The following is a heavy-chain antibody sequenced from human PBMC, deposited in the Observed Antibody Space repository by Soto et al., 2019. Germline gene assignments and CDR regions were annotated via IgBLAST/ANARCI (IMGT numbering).Heavy chain of an antibody. CDR3: ARADYSNYPTDC. CDR1: GFTFRRYA. V-gene: IGHV3-23*01. Sequence: EVQLLESGGGLVQPGGSLRLSCAASGFTFRRYAMSWVRQAPGKGLEWVSTISGSGGATYYADSVKGRFTISRDNSQHTQFLQMIGLGAEDTAVYYCARADYSNYPTDCWGQGTLVTVSS. J-gene: IGHJ4*02. CDR2: ISGSGGAT. D-gene: IGHD4-4*01.